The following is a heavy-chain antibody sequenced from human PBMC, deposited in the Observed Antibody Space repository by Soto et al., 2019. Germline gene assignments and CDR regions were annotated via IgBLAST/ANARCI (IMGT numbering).Heavy chain of an antibody. D-gene: IGHD6-6*01. CDR3: ARTSRFDS. CDR2: INHSGST. J-gene: IGHJ4*02. V-gene: IGHV4-34*01. CDR1: GGSFSGYY. Sequence: QVQLQQWGAGLLKPSETLSLTCAVYGGSFSGYYWSWVRQPPGKGLEWIGQINHSGSTNYNPSLTSRVTISVDTSKNQFSLKLSSVTAADTAVYYCARTSRFDSWGQGTLVTVSS.